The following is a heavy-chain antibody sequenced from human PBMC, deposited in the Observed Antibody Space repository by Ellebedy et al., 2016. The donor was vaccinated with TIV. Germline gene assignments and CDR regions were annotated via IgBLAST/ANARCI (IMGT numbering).Heavy chain of an antibody. Sequence: ASVKVSXXASGYTFTSYDINWVRQATGQGLEWMGWMNPNSGNTGYAQKFQGRVTMTRNTSISTAYMELSSLRSEDTAVYYCARVGYDSSGYYFDYWGQGTLVTVSS. CDR1: GYTFTSYD. CDR2: MNPNSGNT. J-gene: IGHJ4*02. D-gene: IGHD3-22*01. CDR3: ARVGYDSSGYYFDY. V-gene: IGHV1-8*01.